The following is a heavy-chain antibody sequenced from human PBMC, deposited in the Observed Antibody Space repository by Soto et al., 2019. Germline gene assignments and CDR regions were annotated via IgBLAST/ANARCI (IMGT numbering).Heavy chain of an antibody. CDR2: IYYSGST. Sequence: QLQLQESGPGLVKPSETLSLTCTVSGGSISSSSYYWGWIRQPPGKGLEWIGSIYYSGSTYYNPSLKSRVPISVDTSKNQFSLKLSSVTAADTAVYYCARPGYCSGGSCLDAFDIWGQGTMVTVSS. D-gene: IGHD2-15*01. V-gene: IGHV4-39*01. CDR3: ARPGYCSGGSCLDAFDI. CDR1: GGSISSSSYY. J-gene: IGHJ3*02.